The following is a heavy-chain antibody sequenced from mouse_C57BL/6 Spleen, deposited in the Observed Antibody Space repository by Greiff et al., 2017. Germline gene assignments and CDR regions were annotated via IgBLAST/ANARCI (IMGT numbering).Heavy chain of an antibody. CDR3: ARRGYPYYAMDY. D-gene: IGHD3-1*01. V-gene: IGHV1-52*01. J-gene: IGHJ4*01. Sequence: VQLQQPRAELVRPGSSVKLSCKASGYTFTSYWMHWVKQRPIQGLEWIGNIDPSDSETHYNQKFKDKATLTVDKSSSTAYMQLSSLTSEDSAVYYCARRGYPYYAMDYWGQGTSVTVSS. CDR1: GYTFTSYW. CDR2: IDPSDSET.